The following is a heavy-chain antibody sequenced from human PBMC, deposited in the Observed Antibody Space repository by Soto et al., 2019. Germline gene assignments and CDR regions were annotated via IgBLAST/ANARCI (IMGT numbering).Heavy chain of an antibody. CDR1: GFTFSSYS. J-gene: IGHJ4*02. V-gene: IGHV3-21*01. D-gene: IGHD3-16*02. CDR3: ARERTFGGVIVPDGFDY. CDR2: ISSSSSYI. Sequence: PGGSLRLSCAASGFTFSSYSMNWVRQAPGKGLEWVSSISSSSSYIYYADSVKGRFTISRDNAKNSLYLQVNSLRAEDTAVYYCARERTFGGVIVPDGFDYWGQGTRVTVSS.